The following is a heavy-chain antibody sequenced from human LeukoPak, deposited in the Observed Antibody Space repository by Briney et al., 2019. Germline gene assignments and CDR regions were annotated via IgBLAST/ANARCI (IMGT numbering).Heavy chain of an antibody. J-gene: IGHJ4*02. CDR3: ARETGSFDY. CDR2: IYYSGST. V-gene: IGHV4-31*11. D-gene: IGHD1-1*01. CDR1: GGSFSDYY. Sequence: PSETLSLTCAVYGGSFSDYYWSWIRQHPGKGLEWIGYIYYSGSTYYNPSLKSRVTISVDTSKNQFSLKLSSVTAADTAVYYCARETGSFDYWGQGTLVTVSS.